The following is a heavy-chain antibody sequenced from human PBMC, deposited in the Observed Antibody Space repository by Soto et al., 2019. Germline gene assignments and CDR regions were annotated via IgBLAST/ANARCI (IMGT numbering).Heavy chain of an antibody. J-gene: IGHJ4*02. CDR3: ASRPAGGGYFDY. CDR1: GGTFSSYT. V-gene: IGHV1-69*02. Sequence: QVQLVQSGAEVKKPGSSVKVSCKASGGTFSSYTISWVRQAPGQGLEWMGRIIPILGIANYAQKFQGRVTITADKSTSTAYMELSSLRSEDTAVYYCASRPAGGGYFDYWGQGTLVTVSS. D-gene: IGHD3-10*01. CDR2: IIPILGIA.